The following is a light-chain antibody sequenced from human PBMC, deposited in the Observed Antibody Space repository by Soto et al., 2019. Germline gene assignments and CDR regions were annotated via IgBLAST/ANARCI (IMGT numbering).Light chain of an antibody. Sequence: QSVLTQPPSVSAAPGQKVTISCSGSSSNIGNNYVSWYQQLPGTAPKLLIYANNKRPSGIPDRFSGSKSGTSATLGITGLQTGDDADYYCGTWDSSLSSWVFGGGTQLTVL. CDR1: SSNIGNNY. V-gene: IGLV1-51*02. J-gene: IGLJ3*02. CDR2: ANN. CDR3: GTWDSSLSSWV.